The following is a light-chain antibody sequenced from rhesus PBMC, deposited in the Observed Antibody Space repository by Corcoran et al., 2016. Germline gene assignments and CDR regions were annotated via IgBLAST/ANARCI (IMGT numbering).Light chain of an antibody. V-gene: IGKV1-74*01. J-gene: IGKJ4*01. CDR3: QHSYGTPLT. CDR1: ENVNNY. Sequence: DIQMTQSPSSLSASVGDRVTITCRASENVNNYLHWYQQKPGKAPKLLIYAASSLQRGVPSRFSGSGSWTDYPFTLSSLQPEDVATYYCQHSYGTPLTFGGGTKVAIK. CDR2: AAS.